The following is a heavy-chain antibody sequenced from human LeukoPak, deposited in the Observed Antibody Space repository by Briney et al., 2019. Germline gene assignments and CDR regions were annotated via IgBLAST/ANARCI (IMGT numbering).Heavy chain of an antibody. Sequence: GGSLRLSCAASGFIFDDYAMHWVRQAPGKGLEWVSLISWDGGSTYYADSVKGRFTISRDNSKNSLYLQMNSLRAEDTALYYCAKGGGSGRGTYFDYWGQGTLVTVSS. V-gene: IGHV3-43D*04. CDR3: AKGGGSGRGTYFDY. CDR1: GFIFDDYA. D-gene: IGHD3-16*01. CDR2: ISWDGGST. J-gene: IGHJ4*02.